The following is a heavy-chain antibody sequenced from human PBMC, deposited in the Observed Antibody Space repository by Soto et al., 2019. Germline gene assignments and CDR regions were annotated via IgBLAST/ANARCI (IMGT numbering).Heavy chain of an antibody. Sequence: NPSETLSLTCAVSGDSVSSSDFYWTWIRQPPGKPLEWTGYVYSTGTTNYSPSLKSRVDMSVDTSENQFSLKVRSVTAADAALYYCARTTAVPNSLRSRYFFDYWGQGTLVTVS. D-gene: IGHD4-17*01. CDR3: ARTTAVPNSLRSRYFFDY. CDR2: VYSTGTT. V-gene: IGHV4-61*08. J-gene: IGHJ4*02. CDR1: GDSVSSSDFY.